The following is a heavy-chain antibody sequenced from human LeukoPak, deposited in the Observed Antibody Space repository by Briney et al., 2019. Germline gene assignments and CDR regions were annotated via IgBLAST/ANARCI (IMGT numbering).Heavy chain of an antibody. Sequence: PGGSLRLSCAASGFTFNSYGMHWVRQAPGKGLEWVAVIWYDGSNKYYADSVKGRFTISRDNAKNSLYLQMNSLRAEDTAVYYCARLYYYDSSGYPYYYYGMDVWGQGTTVTVSS. D-gene: IGHD3-22*01. J-gene: IGHJ6*02. CDR3: ARLYYYDSSGYPYYYYGMDV. V-gene: IGHV3-33*03. CDR1: GFTFNSYG. CDR2: IWYDGSNK.